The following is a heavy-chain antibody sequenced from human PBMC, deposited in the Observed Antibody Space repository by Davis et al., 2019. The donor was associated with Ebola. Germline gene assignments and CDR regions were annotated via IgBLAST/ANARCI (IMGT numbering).Heavy chain of an antibody. CDR1: GGSFSGYF. Sequence: MPSETLSLTCAVYGGSFSGYFWSWIRQPPGKGLEWIGEINHSGSTLYNPSLESRVTTPVDTSKNQFSLKLTSVTAADTAVYYCARGVGRGSGRAFDFWGRGTLVSVSS. CDR3: ARGVGRGSGRAFDF. CDR2: INHSGST. J-gene: IGHJ4*02. V-gene: IGHV4-34*01. D-gene: IGHD3-10*01.